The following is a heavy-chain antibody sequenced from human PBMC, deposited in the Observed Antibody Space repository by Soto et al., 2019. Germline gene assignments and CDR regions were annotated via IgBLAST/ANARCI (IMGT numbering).Heavy chain of an antibody. J-gene: IGHJ4*02. CDR2: ISGSGGST. CDR1: GCTFSSYA. D-gene: IGHD1-26*01. CDR3: AKDHGAMQDYFDY. V-gene: IGHV3-23*01. Sequence: EVQLLESGGGLVQPGGSLRLSCAASGCTFSSYAMSWVRQAPGKGLELVSAISGSGGSTYYADSVKGRFTISRDNSKNTLYLQMNSLRAEDTAVYYCAKDHGAMQDYFDYWGQGTLVTVSS.